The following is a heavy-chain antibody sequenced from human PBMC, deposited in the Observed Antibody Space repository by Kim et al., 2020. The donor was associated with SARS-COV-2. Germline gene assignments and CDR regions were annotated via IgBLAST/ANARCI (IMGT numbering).Heavy chain of an antibody. CDR1: EFSFSTLA. J-gene: IGHJ6*01. V-gene: IGHV3-23*01. CDR3: VKDRPVNYLNDDDYGMDV. D-gene: IGHD1-1*01. Sequence: GGSLRLSCAASEFSFSTLAMTWVRQAPGKGLAWVSTINNRGSHTYYADSVKGRFTISRDNSKSKLYLQMNSLRAEDTGEYYCVKDRPVNYLNDDDYGMDV. CDR2: INNRGSHT.